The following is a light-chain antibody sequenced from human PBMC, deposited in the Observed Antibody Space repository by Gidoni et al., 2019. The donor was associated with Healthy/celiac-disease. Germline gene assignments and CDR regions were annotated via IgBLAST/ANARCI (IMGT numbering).Light chain of an antibody. J-gene: IGKJ2*01. Sequence: EIVLTQSPATLSLSPGERATLSCRASQSVSSYLAWYQQKPGQAPRLLIYDASNRATGIPARFSGSGSGTDCTLTISSLEPEDFAVYYGQQRSNWPPMYTFGQGTKLEFK. CDR2: DAS. CDR1: QSVSSY. V-gene: IGKV3-11*01. CDR3: QQRSNWPPMYT.